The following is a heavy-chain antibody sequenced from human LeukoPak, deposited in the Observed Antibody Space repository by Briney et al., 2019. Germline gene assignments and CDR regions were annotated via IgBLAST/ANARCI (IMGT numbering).Heavy chain of an antibody. D-gene: IGHD3-9*01. CDR3: AKTPNYDILTGTYFDY. Sequence: GGSLRLSCAASRFTFSSYGMSWVRQAPGKGLEWVSAISGSGGSTYYADSVKGRFTISRDNSKNTLYLQMNSLRAEDTAVYYCAKTPNYDILTGTYFDYWGQGTLVTVSS. CDR1: RFTFSSYG. V-gene: IGHV3-23*01. CDR2: ISGSGGST. J-gene: IGHJ4*02.